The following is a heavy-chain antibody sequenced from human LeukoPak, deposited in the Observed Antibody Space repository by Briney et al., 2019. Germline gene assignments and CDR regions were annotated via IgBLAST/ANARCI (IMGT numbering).Heavy chain of an antibody. V-gene: IGHV4-39*07. CDR2: IYYSGST. Sequence: SETLSLTCTVSGGSISSSSYYWGWIRQPPGKGLEWIGSIYYSGSTYYNPSLKSRVTISVDTSKNQFSLKLSSVTAADTAVYYCARIRTIGWSNIPFDYWGQGTLVTVSS. CDR3: ARIRTIGWSNIPFDY. D-gene: IGHD2-15*01. J-gene: IGHJ4*02. CDR1: GGSISSSSYY.